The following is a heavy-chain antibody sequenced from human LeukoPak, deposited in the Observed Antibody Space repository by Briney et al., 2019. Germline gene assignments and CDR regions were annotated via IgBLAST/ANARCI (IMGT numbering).Heavy chain of an antibody. CDR2: IYYSGST. CDR1: GGSISSGGYY. J-gene: IGHJ4*02. V-gene: IGHV4-31*03. D-gene: IGHD5-18*01. Sequence: SETQSLTCTVSGGSISSGGYYWSWIRQHPGKGLEWIGYIYYSGSTYYNPSLKSRVTISEDTSKNQFSLKLSSVTAADTAVYYCASRIDYSYGIDYWGQGTLVTVSS. CDR3: ASRIDYSYGIDY.